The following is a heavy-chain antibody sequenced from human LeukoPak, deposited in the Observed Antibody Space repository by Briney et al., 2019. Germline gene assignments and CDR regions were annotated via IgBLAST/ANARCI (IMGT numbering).Heavy chain of an antibody. Sequence: PSETLSLTCTVSGDSFSGSNYWTWVRQPPGKGLEWIGEIYRSGGTNYNPSLKSRVTVSLDKSKKQFSLKLNSVTAADTAIYYCASNAGNSDLNYWGQGALVTVSS. CDR3: ASNAGNSDLNY. CDR1: GDSFSGSNY. CDR2: IYRSGGT. D-gene: IGHD4-23*01. J-gene: IGHJ4*02. V-gene: IGHV4-4*02.